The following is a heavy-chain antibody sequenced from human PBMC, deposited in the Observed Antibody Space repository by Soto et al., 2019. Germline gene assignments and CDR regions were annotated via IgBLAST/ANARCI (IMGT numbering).Heavy chain of an antibody. CDR3: ARRWGTTFDY. CDR2: IYYSGST. J-gene: IGHJ4*02. D-gene: IGHD3-16*01. V-gene: IGHV4-59*08. CDR1: CGSISNYY. Sequence: SETLSLTCTVSCGSISNYYWSWIRQPPGKGLEWIGYIYYSGSTNYNPSLKSRVTISVDTSKNQFSLKLSSVTAADTAMYYCARRWGTTFDYWGQGTLVTVSS.